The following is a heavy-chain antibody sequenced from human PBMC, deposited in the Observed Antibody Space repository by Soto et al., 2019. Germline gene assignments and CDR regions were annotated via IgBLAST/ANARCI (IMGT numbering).Heavy chain of an antibody. CDR1: GGTFSSYA. Sequence: VQVSCKASGGTFSSYAISWVRQAPRQGLEWMGGIIPIFGTANYAQKFQGRVTITADESTSTAYMELRRLRSEVTAVYYYAVGGPYSSCWLDALYIWGQGTMVTVSS. J-gene: IGHJ3*02. V-gene: IGHV1-69*01. CDR3: AVGGPYSSCWLDALYI. D-gene: IGHD6-19*01. CDR2: IIPIFGTA.